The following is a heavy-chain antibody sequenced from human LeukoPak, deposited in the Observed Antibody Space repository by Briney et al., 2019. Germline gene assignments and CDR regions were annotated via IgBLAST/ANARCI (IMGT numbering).Heavy chain of an antibody. CDR1: GFNFSSYS. CDR3: AGGSCPDY. J-gene: IGHJ4*02. V-gene: IGHV3-21*06. CDR2: ISSSSSYV. D-gene: IGHD2-15*01. Sequence: GGSLRLSCAASGFNFSSYSMNWVRQAPGKGLEWVSSISSSSSYVYSADSVKGRFTNCRDNAKNLLYLQMNSLRAEDTAVYYCAGGSCPDYWGQGTLVTVS.